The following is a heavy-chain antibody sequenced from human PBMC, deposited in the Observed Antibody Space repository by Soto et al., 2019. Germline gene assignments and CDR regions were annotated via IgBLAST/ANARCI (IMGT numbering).Heavy chain of an antibody. D-gene: IGHD2-2*01. CDR2: IIPIFGTA. Sequence: QVQLVQSGAEVKKPGSSVKVSCTASGGTFSSYAISWVRQAPGQGLAWMGGIIPIFGTANYAQKFQGRVTITADESTSTAYMELSSMRSEDTAVYYCARALDYQLLYWFDPWGQGPLVTVSS. CDR3: ARALDYQLLYWFDP. V-gene: IGHV1-69*01. J-gene: IGHJ5*02. CDR1: GGTFSSYA.